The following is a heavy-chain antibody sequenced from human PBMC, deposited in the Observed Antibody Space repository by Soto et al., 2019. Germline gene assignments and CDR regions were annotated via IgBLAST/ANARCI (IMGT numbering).Heavy chain of an antibody. Sequence: QVQLQQWGAGLLKPSETLSLTCAVYGGTFSGYYWTWIRQPPGKALEWIGEINHSGSTKYTPSLKSRVAISADTSKNQITLKLTSVTAADTALYYCARRYCTSTSCLAGFDSLGRGNLVIVSS. D-gene: IGHD2-2*01. CDR1: GGTFSGYY. CDR2: INHSGST. CDR3: ARRYCTSTSCLAGFDS. V-gene: IGHV4-34*01. J-gene: IGHJ5*01.